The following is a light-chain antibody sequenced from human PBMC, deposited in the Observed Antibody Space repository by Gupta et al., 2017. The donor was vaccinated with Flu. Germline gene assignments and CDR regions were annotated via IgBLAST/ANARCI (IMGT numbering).Light chain of an antibody. CDR1: SSDVGGYNY. J-gene: IGLJ1*01. Sequence: QSPLPHPPSASGSPGQSVTISCTGTSSDVGGYNYVSWYQQHPGKAPQVMIYEVTKRPAGVPDRCSGSKSGNTAALTVSGFQAEDEADYYCTAYAGNTYVFGTGTKVTVL. V-gene: IGLV2-8*01. CDR3: TAYAGNTYV. CDR2: EVT.